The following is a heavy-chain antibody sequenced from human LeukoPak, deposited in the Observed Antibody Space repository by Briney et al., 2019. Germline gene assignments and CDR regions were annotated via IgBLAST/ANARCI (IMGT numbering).Heavy chain of an antibody. CDR2: ISSSSSTI. V-gene: IGHV3-48*01. Sequence: GGSLRLSRAASGFTFSSYSMNWVREAPGKGLEWVSYISSSSSTIYYADSVKGRFTISRDNAKNSLYLQMNSLRAEDTAVYYCARVVWGGYRKDYWGQGNLVTVSS. J-gene: IGHJ4*02. CDR1: GFTFSSYS. CDR3: ARVVWGGYRKDY. D-gene: IGHD3-16*02.